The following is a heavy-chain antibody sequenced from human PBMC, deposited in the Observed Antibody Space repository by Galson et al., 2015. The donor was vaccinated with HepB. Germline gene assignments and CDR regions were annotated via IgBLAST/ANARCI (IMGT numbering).Heavy chain of an antibody. CDR3: AREGAYYDSTGPFDH. CDR2: INPNSDVT. D-gene: IGHD3-22*01. J-gene: IGHJ4*02. Sequence: SVKVSCKASGYTFTASHLHWVRQAPGQGLEWMGRINPNSDVTIYDQKFQGRVTMTRDTSINTAYMELRRLRSDDTAIYYCAREGAYYDSTGPFDHWGQGTLVTDSS. V-gene: IGHV1-2*06. CDR1: GYTFTASH.